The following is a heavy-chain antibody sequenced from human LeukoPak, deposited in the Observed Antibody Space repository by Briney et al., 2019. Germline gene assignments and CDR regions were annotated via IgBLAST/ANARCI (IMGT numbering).Heavy chain of an antibody. CDR1: GGSVSSYY. CDR2: IYYSGST. J-gene: IGHJ4*02. Sequence: SETLSLTCTVSGGSVSSYYWSWIRQPPGKGLEWIGYIYYSGSTNYNPSLKSRVTISVDTSKNQFSLRLSSVTAADTAVYYCASNNHRDGYSYGDYYFDYWGQGTLVTVSS. CDR3: ASNNHRDGYSYGDYYFDY. V-gene: IGHV4-59*02. D-gene: IGHD5-18*01.